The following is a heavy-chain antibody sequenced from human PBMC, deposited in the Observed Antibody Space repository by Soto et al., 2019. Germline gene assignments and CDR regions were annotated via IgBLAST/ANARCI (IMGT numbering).Heavy chain of an antibody. D-gene: IGHD6-19*01. V-gene: IGHV5-51*01. CDR2: IYPDDSDI. Sequence: GESLKISCEASGYRFTNYWIGWVLQMPGKGLEWMGIIYPDDSDIRYNPSFQGQVTISADKSISTAYLQWSGLKASDTAMYYCARQGPAPVAGNFDYWGQGTLVTVSS. CDR1: GYRFTNYW. J-gene: IGHJ4*02. CDR3: ARQGPAPVAGNFDY.